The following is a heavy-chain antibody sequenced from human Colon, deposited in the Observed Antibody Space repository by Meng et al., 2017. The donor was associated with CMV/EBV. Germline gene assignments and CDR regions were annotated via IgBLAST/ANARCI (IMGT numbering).Heavy chain of an antibody. CDR2: IYYTGND. CDR3: ARMALHWYFDL. J-gene: IGHJ2*01. D-gene: IGHD5-24*01. CDR1: SDSISGRSYS. Sequence: QAPAPALSTPSEPLSPTDTFTSDSISGRSYSWGWIRQPPGKGLDWIASIYYTGNDYHNPSLKSRVTISIDTSNNQFSLRLTSVTAADTAVYYCARMALHWYFDLWGRGTLVTVSS. V-gene: IGHV4-39*07.